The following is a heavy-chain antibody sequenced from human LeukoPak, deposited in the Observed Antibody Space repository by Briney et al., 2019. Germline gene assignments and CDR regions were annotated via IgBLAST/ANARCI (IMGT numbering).Heavy chain of an antibody. CDR1: GGSISSSSYY. J-gene: IGHJ5*02. V-gene: IGHV4-39*07. CDR3: ARRLKAAISIAAAGTRYWFDP. CDR2: IYYSGST. D-gene: IGHD6-13*01. Sequence: SETLSLTCTVSGGSISSSSYYWGWIRQPPGKGLEWIGSIYYSGSTNYNPSLKSRVTISVDTSKNQFSLKLSSVTAADTAVYYCARRLKAAISIAAAGTRYWFDPWGQGTLVTVSS.